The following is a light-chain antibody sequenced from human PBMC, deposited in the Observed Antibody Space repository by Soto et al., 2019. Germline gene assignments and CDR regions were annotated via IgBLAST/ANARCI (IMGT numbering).Light chain of an antibody. V-gene: IGLV1-40*01. J-gene: IGLJ3*02. CDR2: GNS. Sequence: QSVLTQPPSVSGAXGQRVXXSXTGSSSNIGAGYDVHWYQQLPGTAPKLLIYGNSNRPSGVPDRFSGSKSGTSASLAITGLQAEDEADYYCQSYDSSLSGWVFGGGTKVTVL. CDR3: QSYDSSLSGWV. CDR1: SSNIGAGYD.